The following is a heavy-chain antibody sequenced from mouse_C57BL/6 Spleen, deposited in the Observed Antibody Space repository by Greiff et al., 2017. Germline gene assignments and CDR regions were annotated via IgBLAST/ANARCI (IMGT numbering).Heavy chain of an antibody. CDR1: GYTFTSYT. Sequence: QVHVKQSGAELARPGASVKMSCKASGYTFTSYTMHWVKQRPGQGLEWIGYINPSSGYTKYNQKFKDKATLTADKSSSTAYMQLSSLTSEDSAVYYCARSYYGSSLWFAYWGQGTLVTVSA. CDR3: ARSYYGSSLWFAY. J-gene: IGHJ3*01. V-gene: IGHV1-4*01. CDR2: INPSSGYT. D-gene: IGHD1-1*01.